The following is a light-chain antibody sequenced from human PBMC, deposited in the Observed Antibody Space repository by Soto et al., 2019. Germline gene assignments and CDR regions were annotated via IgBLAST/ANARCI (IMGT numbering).Light chain of an antibody. CDR3: QQYNNWPPYT. V-gene: IGKV3-15*01. CDR1: QSVDSY. CDR2: GAS. J-gene: IGKJ2*01. Sequence: EIVLTQSPATLSLSPGERATLSCRASQSVDSYLAWYQQKPGQAPRLLIYGASTRATGIPARFSGSGSGTEFTLTISSLQSEDFAVYYCQQYNNWPPYTFGQGTKVDIK.